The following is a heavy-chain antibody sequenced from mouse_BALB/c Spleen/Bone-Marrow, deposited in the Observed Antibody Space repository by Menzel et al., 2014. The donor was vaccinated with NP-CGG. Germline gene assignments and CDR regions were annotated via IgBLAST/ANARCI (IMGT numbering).Heavy chain of an antibody. CDR1: GYTFTSYW. V-gene: IGHV1S81*02. Sequence: QVQLKESGAELVKPGASVRLSCKASGYTFTSYWMHWVKQRPGQGLEWIGEINPSNGRTNYNEKFKSKATLTVDKSSSTAYMQLSSLTSEDSAVYYCARCDGQRGFDYWGQGTTLTVSS. CDR2: INPSNGRT. J-gene: IGHJ2*01. CDR3: ARCDGQRGFDY. D-gene: IGHD2-3*01.